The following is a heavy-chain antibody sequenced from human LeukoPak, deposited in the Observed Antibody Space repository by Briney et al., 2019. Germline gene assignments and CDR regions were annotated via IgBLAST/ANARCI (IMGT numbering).Heavy chain of an antibody. D-gene: IGHD4-17*01. CDR2: ISAYNGNT. J-gene: IGHJ4*02. CDR3: ARDSAFRDGDEPFDY. Sequence: ASVKVSCKASGYTFTSYGISWVRQAPGQGLEWMGWISAYNGNTNYAQKLQGRVTITTDTSTSTAYMELRSLRSDDTAVYYCARDSAFRDGDEPFDYWGQGTPVTVSS. CDR1: GYTFTSYG. V-gene: IGHV1-18*01.